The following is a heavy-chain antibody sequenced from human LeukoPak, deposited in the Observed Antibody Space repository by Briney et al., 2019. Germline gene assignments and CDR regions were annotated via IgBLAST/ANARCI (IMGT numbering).Heavy chain of an antibody. CDR2: ISSSSSSYI. Sequence: GGSLRLSCAASGFTFSSYSMNWVRQAPGKGLEWVSSISSSSSSYIYYADSVKGRFTISRDNAKNSLYLQMNSLRAEDTAVYYCARDYAKEGYMDVWGKGTTVTVSS. V-gene: IGHV3-21*01. CDR3: ARDYAKEGYMDV. J-gene: IGHJ6*03. D-gene: IGHD2-8*01. CDR1: GFTFSSYS.